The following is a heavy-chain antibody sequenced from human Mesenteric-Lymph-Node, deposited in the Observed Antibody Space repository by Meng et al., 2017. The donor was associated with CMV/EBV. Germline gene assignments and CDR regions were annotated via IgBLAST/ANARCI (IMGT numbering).Heavy chain of an antibody. J-gene: IGHJ5*02. Sequence: SSFYWGWIRQPPGTGLEWIGSIYYSGSTYYNPSLKSRVTISVDTSKNQFSLKLSSVTAADTAVYYCARHEVTMIVVVITGHNWFDPWGQGTLVTVSS. V-gene: IGHV4-39*01. D-gene: IGHD3-22*01. CDR3: ARHEVTMIVVVITGHNWFDP. CDR2: IYYSGST. CDR1: SSFY.